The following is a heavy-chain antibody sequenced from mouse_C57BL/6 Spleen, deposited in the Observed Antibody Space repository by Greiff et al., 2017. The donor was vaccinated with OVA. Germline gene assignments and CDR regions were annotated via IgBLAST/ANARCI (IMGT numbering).Heavy chain of an antibody. CDR3: ARWRLTTVVAGGDY. Sequence: QVQLKQPGAELVKPGASVKMSCKASGYTFTSYWITWVKQRPGQGLEWIGDIYPGSGSTNYNEKFKSKATLTVDTSSSTAYMQLSSLTSEDSAVYYCARWRLTTVVAGGDYWGQGTTLTVSS. J-gene: IGHJ2*01. V-gene: IGHV1-55*01. CDR1: GYTFTSYW. D-gene: IGHD1-1*01. CDR2: IYPGSGST.